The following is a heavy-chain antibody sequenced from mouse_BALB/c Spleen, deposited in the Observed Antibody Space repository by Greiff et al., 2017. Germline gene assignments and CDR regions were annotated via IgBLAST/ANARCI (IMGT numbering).Heavy chain of an antibody. D-gene: IGHD2-10*02. CDR3: VRDKYGSY. CDR1: GFSLTSYD. Sequence: QVQLKESGPGLVAPSQSLSITCTVSGFSLTSYDISWIRQPPGKGLEWLGVIWTGGGTNYNSAFMSRLSISKDNSKSQVFLKMNSLQTDDTAIYYCVRDKYGSYWGQGTSVTVSS. V-gene: IGHV2-9-2*01. J-gene: IGHJ4*01. CDR2: IWTGGGT.